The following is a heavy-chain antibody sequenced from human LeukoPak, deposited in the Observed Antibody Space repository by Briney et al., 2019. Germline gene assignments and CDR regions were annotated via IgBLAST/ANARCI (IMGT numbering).Heavy chain of an antibody. Sequence: GGSLRLSCAASGFTFSSYGMHWVRQAPGEGLEGVAFIRHDETRIFYGDSVKGRFTTSRDNSKNMVYLQLNSLSAEDTALYYCAKSVIPNSYQGTYYMDVWGKGTTVTVFS. V-gene: IGHV3-30*02. CDR3: AKSVIPNSYQGTYYMDV. J-gene: IGHJ6*03. CDR2: IRHDETRI. D-gene: IGHD3-16*02. CDR1: GFTFSSYG.